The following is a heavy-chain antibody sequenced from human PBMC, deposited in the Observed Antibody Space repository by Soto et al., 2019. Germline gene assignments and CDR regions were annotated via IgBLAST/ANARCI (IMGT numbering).Heavy chain of an antibody. J-gene: IGHJ4*02. CDR3: ARTSSIAARGIDY. V-gene: IGHV1-69*13. D-gene: IGHD6-6*01. Sequence: SVKVSCKASGGTFSSYAISWVRQAPGQGLEWMGGIIPIFGTANYAQKFQGRVTITADESTSTAYMELSSLRSEDTAVYYCARTSSIAARGIDYWGQGTLVTVSS. CDR1: GGTFSSYA. CDR2: IIPIFGTA.